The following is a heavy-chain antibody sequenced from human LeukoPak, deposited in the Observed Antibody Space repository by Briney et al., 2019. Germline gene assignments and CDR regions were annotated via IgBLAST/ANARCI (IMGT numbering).Heavy chain of an antibody. J-gene: IGHJ4*02. CDR3: ARDHDYGSSDY. D-gene: IGHD4-17*01. Sequence: GGSLRLSCAASGFTVSSNYMSWVRQAPGKGLEWVSVIYSGGSTYYADSVKGRFTISRDNSKNTLYLQMNSLRAEDTAVYYCARDHDYGSSDYWGQGTLVTVSS. CDR2: IYSGGST. V-gene: IGHV3-53*01. CDR1: GFTVSSNY.